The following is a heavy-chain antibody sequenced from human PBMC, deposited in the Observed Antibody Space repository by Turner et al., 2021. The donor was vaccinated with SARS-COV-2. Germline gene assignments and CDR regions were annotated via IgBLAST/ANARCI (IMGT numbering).Heavy chain of an antibody. CDR1: GFTFSSYS. CDR3: ARDCSIPSCEA. CDR2: ISSSRSYI. V-gene: IGHV3-21*01. D-gene: IGHD2-2*01. J-gene: IGHJ5*02. Sequence: EVQLVESGGGLVKPGGSLRLSCAASGFTFSSYSMNWVRQAPGKGLEWVSCISSSRSYIYYADSVKGRFTISRDNAKNSLYLQMNSLRAEDTAGYYCARDCSIPSCEAWGQGTLVTVSS.